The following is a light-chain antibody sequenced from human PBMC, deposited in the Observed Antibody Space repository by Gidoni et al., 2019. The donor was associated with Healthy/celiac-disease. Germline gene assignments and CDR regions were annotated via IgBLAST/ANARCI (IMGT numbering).Light chain of an antibody. CDR3: QQYYSYQWT. CDR1: QGISSY. V-gene: IGKV1-8*01. J-gene: IGKJ1*01. CDR2: AAS. Sequence: AIRMTQSPSSFSASTGDRVTITRRASQGISSYLAWYQQKPGKAPKLLIYAASTLQSGVPSRFSGSGSGTDFTLTISCLQSEDFATYYCQQYYSYQWTFXQXTKVEIK.